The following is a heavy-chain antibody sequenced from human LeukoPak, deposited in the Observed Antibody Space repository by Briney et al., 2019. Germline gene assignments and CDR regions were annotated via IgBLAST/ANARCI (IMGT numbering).Heavy chain of an antibody. CDR3: ARHEVYCSSTSCKQTPYWYFDL. Sequence: SETLSLTCAVYGGSFSGYYWSWIRQPPGKGLEWIGEINHSGSTNYNPSLKSRVTISVDTSKNQFSLKLSSVTAADTAVYYCARHEVYCSSTSCKQTPYWYFDLWGRGTLVTVSS. V-gene: IGHV4-34*01. CDR1: GGSFSGYY. CDR2: INHSGST. D-gene: IGHD2-2*01. J-gene: IGHJ2*01.